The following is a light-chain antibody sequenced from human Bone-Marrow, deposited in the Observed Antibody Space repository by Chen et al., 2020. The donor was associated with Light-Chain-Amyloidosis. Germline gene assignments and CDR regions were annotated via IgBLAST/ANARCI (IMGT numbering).Light chain of an antibody. V-gene: IGLV2-14*01. CDR1: SSDVGGDNH. CDR3: SSYTSTNTLV. CDR2: EVT. Sequence: QSALTQPASVSGSPGQSITISCTGTSSDVGGDNHVSWYQQHPDKAPKLMIYEVTNRPSWVPGRFSGSKSDNTASRTISGLQTEEEADYFCSSYTSTNTLVFGSGTRVTGL. J-gene: IGLJ1*01.